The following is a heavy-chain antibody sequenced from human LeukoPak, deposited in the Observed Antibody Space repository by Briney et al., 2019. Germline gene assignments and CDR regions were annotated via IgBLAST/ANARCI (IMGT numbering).Heavy chain of an antibody. Sequence: TSETLSLTCTVSGGSISSSGYYWGWIRQPPGKGLEWIGSIYYSGSTYYNPSLKSRVTISVDTSKNQFSLKLSSVTAADTAVYYCARPNYYGGKGNWFDPWGQGTLVTVSS. V-gene: IGHV4-39*01. CDR2: IYYSGST. D-gene: IGHD4-23*01. J-gene: IGHJ5*02. CDR3: ARPNYYGGKGNWFDP. CDR1: GGSISSSGYY.